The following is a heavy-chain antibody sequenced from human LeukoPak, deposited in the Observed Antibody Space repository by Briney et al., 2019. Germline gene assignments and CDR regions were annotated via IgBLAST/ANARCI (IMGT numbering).Heavy chain of an antibody. J-gene: IGHJ6*04. CDR1: GGTFSSYA. V-gene: IGHV1-69*06. CDR3: ARDGGRTMVRGVTRRGMDV. CDR2: IIPIFGTA. Sequence: SVKVSGKASGGTFSSYAISCVRQAPGQGLEWMGGIIPIFGTANYAQKFQGRVTITADKSTSTAYMELSSLRSEDTAVYYCARDGGRTMVRGVTRRGMDVWGKGTTVTVSS. D-gene: IGHD3-10*01.